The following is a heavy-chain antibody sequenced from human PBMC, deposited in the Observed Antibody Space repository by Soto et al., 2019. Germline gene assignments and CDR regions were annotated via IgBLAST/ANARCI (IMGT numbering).Heavy chain of an antibody. Sequence: PGGSLRLSCAASGFTFTTYWMHWVRQAPGKGLVWVSRINYDGSSTNYADSVKARFTISRDNAKNTLYLQMNSLRAEDTAVYYCARASSGWNYFDYWGQGTPVTVSS. CDR3: ARASSGWNYFDY. CDR1: GFTFTTYW. J-gene: IGHJ4*02. D-gene: IGHD6-19*01. CDR2: INYDGSST. V-gene: IGHV3-74*01.